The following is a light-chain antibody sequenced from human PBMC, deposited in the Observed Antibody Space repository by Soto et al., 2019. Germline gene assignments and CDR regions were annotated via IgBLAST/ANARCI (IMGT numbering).Light chain of an antibody. CDR3: HLYSASHT. CDR2: KAS. CDR1: ESISSW. Sequence: DIQMTQSPSTLSASVGDRIIITCRASESISSWLAWYQQKPGKAPKHLIYKASTLESGVPSRFSASGSGTEFTLTISSLQPDDSATYFCHLYSASHTFGGRTKVEIK. V-gene: IGKV1-5*03. J-gene: IGKJ4*01.